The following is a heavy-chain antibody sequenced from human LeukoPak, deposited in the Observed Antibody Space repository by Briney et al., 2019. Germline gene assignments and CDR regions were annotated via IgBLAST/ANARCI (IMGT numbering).Heavy chain of an antibody. CDR1: GGSFSGYY. V-gene: IGHV4-34*01. CDR3: ARGPWRRCSSTSCSPEGGSAFDI. D-gene: IGHD2-2*01. J-gene: IGHJ3*02. Sequence: SETLSLTCAVYGGSFSGYYWSWIRQPPGKGLEWIGEINHSGSTNYNPSLKSRVTISVDTSKNQFSLKLSSVTAADTAVYYCARGPWRRCSSTSCSPEGGSAFDIWGQGTMVTVSS. CDR2: INHSGST.